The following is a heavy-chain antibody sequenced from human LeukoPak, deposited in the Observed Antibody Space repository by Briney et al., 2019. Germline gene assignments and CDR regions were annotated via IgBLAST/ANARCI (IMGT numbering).Heavy chain of an antibody. J-gene: IGHJ4*02. CDR1: GFTFSSYA. CDR2: ISYDGSNK. CDR3: ARGQEMVRGVMSYYFDY. D-gene: IGHD3-10*01. Sequence: GGSLRLSCAASGFTFSSYAMHWVRQAPGKGLEWVAVISYDGSNKYYADSVKGRFTISRDNSKNTLYLQMNSLRAEDTAVYYCARGQEMVRGVMSYYFDYWGQGTLVTVSS. V-gene: IGHV3-30*04.